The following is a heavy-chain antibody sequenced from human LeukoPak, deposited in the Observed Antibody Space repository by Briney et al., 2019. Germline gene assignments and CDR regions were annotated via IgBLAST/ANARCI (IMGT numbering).Heavy chain of an antibody. CDR3: ARVYSSSWYWFDP. J-gene: IGHJ5*02. D-gene: IGHD6-13*01. Sequence: GASVKVSCKASGGTFSSYAISWVRQAPGQGLEWMGGVIPIFGTANYAQKFQGRVTITTDESTSTAYMELSSLRSEDTAVYYCARVYSSSWYWFDPWGQGTLVTVSS. V-gene: IGHV1-69*05. CDR2: VIPIFGTA. CDR1: GGTFSSYA.